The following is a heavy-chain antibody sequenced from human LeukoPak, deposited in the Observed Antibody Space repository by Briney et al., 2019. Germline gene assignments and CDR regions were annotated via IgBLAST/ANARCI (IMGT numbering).Heavy chain of an antibody. CDR1: GGSISSGGYS. J-gene: IGHJ4*02. Sequence: PSETLSLTCAVSGGSISSGGYSWSWIRQPPGTGLEWIGYIYHSGSTYYNPSLKSRVTISVDTSKNQFSLKLSSVTAADTAVYYCARGDSPLDYWGQGTLVTVSS. CDR3: ARGDSPLDY. CDR2: IYHSGST. V-gene: IGHV4-30-2*01. D-gene: IGHD2-21*01.